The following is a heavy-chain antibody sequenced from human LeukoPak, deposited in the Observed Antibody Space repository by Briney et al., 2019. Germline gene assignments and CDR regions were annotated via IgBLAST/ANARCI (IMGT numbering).Heavy chain of an antibody. D-gene: IGHD3-10*01. CDR3: ARGLYDSGSYYIFDY. V-gene: IGHV1-2*02. Sequence: ASVKVSCKASGYSFTGYYMHWVRQAPGQGLEWMGWINPHSGDTSYAQKFQGRVTLTRDTSITTAYMELSRLTSDDTAVYFCARGLYDSGSYYIFDYWGQGTLVTVFS. J-gene: IGHJ4*02. CDR1: GYSFTGYY. CDR2: INPHSGDT.